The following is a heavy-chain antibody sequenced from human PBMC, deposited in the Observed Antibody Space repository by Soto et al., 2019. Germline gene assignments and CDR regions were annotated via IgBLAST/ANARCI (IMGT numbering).Heavy chain of an antibody. J-gene: IGHJ5*02. Sequence: QVQMVQSGTEVKKPGTSVKVSCQAFTTHWVHWVRQAPGQGLEWVGVINPSGSRTLSAQKFQGRVPKTRDPSTSTLYMELRSLTSEDTAVYYCVTDNSRQHLAWWFDPWGQGTLVTVSS. D-gene: IGHD1-1*01. V-gene: IGHV1-46*01. CDR1: FTTHW. CDR2: INPSGSRT. CDR3: VTDNSRQHLAWWFDP.